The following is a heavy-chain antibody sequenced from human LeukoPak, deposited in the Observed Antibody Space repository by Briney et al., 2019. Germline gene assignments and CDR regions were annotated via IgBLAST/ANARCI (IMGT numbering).Heavy chain of an antibody. D-gene: IGHD6-19*01. J-gene: IGHJ4*02. CDR1: GFILGDYD. V-gene: IGHV3-49*03. CDR2: IRSKAYGGTT. CDR3: TRVSYSSGLYYFDY. Sequence: GGSLRLSCTASGFILGDYDMSWFRQAPGKGLEWVGFIRSKAYGGTTEHAATVKGRFTISRDDSKSIAYLQMNSLKTEDTAVYYCTRVSYSSGLYYFDYWGQGTLVTVSS.